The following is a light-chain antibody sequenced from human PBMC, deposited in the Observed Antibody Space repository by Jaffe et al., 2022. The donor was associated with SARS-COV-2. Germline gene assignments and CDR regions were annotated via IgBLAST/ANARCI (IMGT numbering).Light chain of an antibody. CDR2: LEGSGSC. CDR3: ETWDSKSRV. J-gene: IGLJ3*02. Sequence: QPVLTQSSSASASLGSSVKLTCTLSSGHSTNTIAWHQQQPGKAPRYLMKLEGSGSCNKGSGVPDRFSGSSSGADRYLTISNLQSEDEADYYCETWDSKSRVFGGGTKLTVL. CDR1: SGHSTNT. V-gene: IGLV4-60*03.